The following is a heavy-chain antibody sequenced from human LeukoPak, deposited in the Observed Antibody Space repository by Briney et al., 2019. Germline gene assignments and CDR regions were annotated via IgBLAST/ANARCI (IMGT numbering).Heavy chain of an antibody. CDR1: GYTFTAYY. Sequence: ASVKVSCKASGYTFTAYYMHWVRQAPGQGLEWMGWINPNSGGTNYAQKFQGRVTMTRDTSTSTVYMELSSLRSEDTAVYYCARNVGSGLDYWGQGTLVAVSS. CDR3: ARNVGSGLDY. CDR2: INPNSGGT. D-gene: IGHD1-1*01. V-gene: IGHV1-2*02. J-gene: IGHJ4*02.